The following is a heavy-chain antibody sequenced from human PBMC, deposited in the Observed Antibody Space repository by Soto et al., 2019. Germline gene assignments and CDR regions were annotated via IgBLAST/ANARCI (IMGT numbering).Heavy chain of an antibody. J-gene: IGHJ4*02. CDR1: GGSFSGYY. V-gene: IGHV4-34*01. CDR2: INHSGST. Sequence: QVQLQQWGAGLLKPSETLSLTCAVSGGSFSGYYWSWVRPPPGKGLGWIGAINHSGSTNYNPSPESRVTTSEDTSKNQFPLKLSSVTAADTAVDDGARGTRYSSSWPEVYYCDNWGQGTLVTVAS. CDR3: ARGTRYSSSWPEVYYCDN. D-gene: IGHD6-13*01.